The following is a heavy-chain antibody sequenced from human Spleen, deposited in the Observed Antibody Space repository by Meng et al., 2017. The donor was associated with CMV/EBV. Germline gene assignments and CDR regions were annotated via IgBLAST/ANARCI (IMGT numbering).Heavy chain of an antibody. CDR2: IRYDGNNK. CDR3: AKDDSAYFDFRSGYSTPPDY. CDR1: GFSFGSYD. Sequence: GESLKISCAASGFSFGSYDMQWVRQAPGKGLEWVAFIRYDGNNKDYGDSVKGRFTVSRDNSKNMVYLQMNSLRAEDTAVYYCAKDDSAYFDFRSGYSTPPDYWGQGTLVTVSS. D-gene: IGHD3-3*01. V-gene: IGHV3-30*02. J-gene: IGHJ4*02.